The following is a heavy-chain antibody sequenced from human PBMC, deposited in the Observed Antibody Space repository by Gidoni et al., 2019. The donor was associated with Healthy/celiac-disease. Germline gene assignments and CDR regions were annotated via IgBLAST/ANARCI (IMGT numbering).Heavy chain of an antibody. CDR3: ARPTPLGAILY. V-gene: IGHV1-69*01. J-gene: IGHJ4*02. CDR1: GGTFSRYA. D-gene: IGHD1-26*01. Sequence: HVQLVQCGAEVKKPGYSVTGPGKSSGGTFSRYAISWVRPAPGQGLAWMGGIIPIFGTANYAQKFQGRVTSTADESTSTAYMELSSLRSEDTAVYYCARPTPLGAILYWGQGTLVTVSS. CDR2: IIPIFGTA.